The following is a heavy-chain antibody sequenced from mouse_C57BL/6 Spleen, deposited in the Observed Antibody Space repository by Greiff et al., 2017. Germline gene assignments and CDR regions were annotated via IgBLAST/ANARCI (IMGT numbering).Heavy chain of an antibody. CDR1: GYSITSGYY. Sequence: EVQLVESGPGLVKPSQSLSLTCSVTGYSITSGYYWNWIRQFPGNKLEWMGYISYDGSNNYNPSLKNRISITRDTSKNQFFLKLNSVTTEDTATYYCARGLEAYWGQGTLVTVSA. CDR2: ISYDGSN. D-gene: IGHD2-4*01. J-gene: IGHJ3*01. CDR3: ARGLEAY. V-gene: IGHV3-6*01.